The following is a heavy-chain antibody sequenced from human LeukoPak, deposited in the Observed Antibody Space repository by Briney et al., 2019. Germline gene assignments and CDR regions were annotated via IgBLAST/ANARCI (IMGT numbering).Heavy chain of an antibody. CDR2: INSNSGAT. J-gene: IGHJ4*01. D-gene: IGHD3-16*02. CDR3: VRLDYDYVWGTYRPPEGFDY. V-gene: IGHV1-2*02. Sequence: ASVKVSCKASGYTFTGYYIHWVRQAPGQGLEWMGCINSNSGATNFAQQLQDRITMTRDTSINTAYMELSRLRSDDTAVYYCVRLDYDYVWGTYRPPEGFDYWGHGTLVTVSS. CDR1: GYTFTGYY.